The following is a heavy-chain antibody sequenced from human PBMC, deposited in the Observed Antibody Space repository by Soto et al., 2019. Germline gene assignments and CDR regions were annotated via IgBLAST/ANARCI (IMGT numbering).Heavy chain of an antibody. V-gene: IGHV3-74*01. CDR2: VHSGGTTT. CDR1: GFTFDYYW. J-gene: IGHJ3*01. D-gene: IGHD3-10*01. Sequence: GGSLRLSCAASGFTFDYYWLHWVRQAPGKGLVWVSRVHSGGTTTTYADSVKGRFTISRDNARNTVSLQMSSLRAEDTAIYYCARGDRGGFDLWGHGTMVTVSS. CDR3: ARGDRGGFDL.